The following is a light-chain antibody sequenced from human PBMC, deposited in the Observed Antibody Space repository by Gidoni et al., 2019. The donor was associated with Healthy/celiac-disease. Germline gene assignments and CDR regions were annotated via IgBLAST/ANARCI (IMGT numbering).Light chain of an antibody. Sequence: QSVLTQPPSVSGAPRQRVTISCPGSSSNIGAGYAVHWYQPLPGTAHKLLIYGNSHRPSGVPARFSGSKSGTSASLAITGLQAEDEAAHYCQSYDSSLSGYVFGTGTKVTVL. CDR3: QSYDSSLSGYV. CDR1: SSNIGAGYA. V-gene: IGLV1-40*01. J-gene: IGLJ1*01. CDR2: GNS.